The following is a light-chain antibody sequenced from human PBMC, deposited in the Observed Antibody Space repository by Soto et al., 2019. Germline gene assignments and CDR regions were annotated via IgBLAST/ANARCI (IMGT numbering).Light chain of an antibody. V-gene: IGKV3-11*01. Sequence: EIVITQSPVTRSLSPGERATLSCRASQSVRRYLEWYRQKPDQAPRLLIYDAFHRETGIPAQFSCSGAGPACTRPISSLEHEDVVVDACPQRSNWPITFGQGTKVDIK. CDR3: PQRSNWPIT. CDR1: QSVRRY. J-gene: IGKJ1*01. CDR2: DAF.